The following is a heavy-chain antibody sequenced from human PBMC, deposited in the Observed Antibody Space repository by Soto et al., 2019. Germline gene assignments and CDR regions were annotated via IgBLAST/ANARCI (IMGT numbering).Heavy chain of an antibody. CDR2: ISYDGSNK. Sequence: GGSLRLSCAASGFTFSSYGMHWVRQAPGKGLEWVAVISYDGSNKYYADSVKGRFTISRDNSKNTLYLQMNSLRAEDTAVYYCAKVDYYASGTIDGDAFDIWGQGTMVTVSS. D-gene: IGHD3-10*01. J-gene: IGHJ3*02. CDR1: GFTFSSYG. CDR3: AKVDYYASGTIDGDAFDI. V-gene: IGHV3-30*18.